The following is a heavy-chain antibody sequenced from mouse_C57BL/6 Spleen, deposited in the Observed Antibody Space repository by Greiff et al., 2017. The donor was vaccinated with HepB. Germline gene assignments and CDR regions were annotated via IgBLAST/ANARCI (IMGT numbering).Heavy chain of an antibody. CDR3: ARGTMITPGYFDV. CDR1: GFTFSSYA. Sequence: EVQLVESGGGLVKPGGSLKLSCAASGFTFSSYAMSWVRQTPEKRLEWVATISDGGSYTYYPDNVKGRFTISRDNAKNNLYLQMSHLKSEDTAMYYCARGTMITPGYFDVWGTGTTVTVSS. V-gene: IGHV5-4*01. D-gene: IGHD2-4*01. J-gene: IGHJ1*03. CDR2: ISDGGSYT.